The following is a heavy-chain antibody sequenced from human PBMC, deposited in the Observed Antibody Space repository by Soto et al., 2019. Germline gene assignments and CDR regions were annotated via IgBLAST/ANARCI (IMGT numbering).Heavy chain of an antibody. D-gene: IGHD3-22*01. V-gene: IGHV3-23*01. Sequence: GGSLRLSCAASGFTFTTHAMNWVREAPGKGLEWVSVISANGGSTYYADSVKGRFTMSRDNSKNTLYLQMDSLRAEDTAVYYCAKSSTVAINPYYFYAMDVWGQGTTVTVSS. CDR3: AKSSTVAINPYYFYAMDV. J-gene: IGHJ6*02. CDR1: GFTFTTHA. CDR2: ISANGGST.